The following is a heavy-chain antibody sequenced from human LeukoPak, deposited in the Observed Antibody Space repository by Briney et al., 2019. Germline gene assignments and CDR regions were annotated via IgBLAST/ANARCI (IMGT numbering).Heavy chain of an antibody. V-gene: IGHV3-30*18. CDR3: AKNEEDMTTVYYFDY. CDR2: ISYDGSNK. CDR1: GFTFSSYG. D-gene: IGHD4-17*01. J-gene: IGHJ4*02. Sequence: GGSLRLSCAASGFTFSSYGMHWVRQAPGKGLEWVAVISYDGSNKYYADSVKGRFTISRNNSKNTLYLQMNSLRAEDTAVYYCAKNEEDMTTVYYFDYWGQGTLVTVSS.